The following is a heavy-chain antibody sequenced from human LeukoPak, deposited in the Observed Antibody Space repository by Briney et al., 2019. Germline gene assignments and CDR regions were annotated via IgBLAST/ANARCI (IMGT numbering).Heavy chain of an antibody. Sequence: SETLSLTCTVSGGSLSSYYWSWIRQPPGKGLEWIGYIYYSGSTNYNPSLKSRVTISVDTSKNQFSLKLSSVPAADTAVYYCARHPNSYDFWSGYQNWFDRWGQGTLVTASS. D-gene: IGHD3-3*01. CDR2: IYYSGST. J-gene: IGHJ5*02. CDR3: ARHPNSYDFWSGYQNWFDR. CDR1: GGSLSSYY. V-gene: IGHV4-59*01.